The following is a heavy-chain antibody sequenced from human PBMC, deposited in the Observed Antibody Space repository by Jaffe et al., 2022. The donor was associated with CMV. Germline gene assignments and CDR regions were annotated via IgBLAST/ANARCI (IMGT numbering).Heavy chain of an antibody. Sequence: EVQLVQSGAEVKKPGESLKISCKGSGYSFTSYWIGWVRQMPGKGLEWMGIIYPGDSDTRYSPSFQGQVTISADKSISTAYLQWSSLKASDTAMYYCARLGRSRYYDSSGQDAFDIWGQGTMVTVSS. CDR1: GYSFTSYW. V-gene: IGHV5-51*01. CDR3: ARLGRSRYYDSSGQDAFDI. CDR2: IYPGDSDT. D-gene: IGHD3-22*01. J-gene: IGHJ3*02.